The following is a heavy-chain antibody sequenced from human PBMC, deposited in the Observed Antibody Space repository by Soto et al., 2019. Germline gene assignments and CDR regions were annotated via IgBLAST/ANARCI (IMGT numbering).Heavy chain of an antibody. CDR1: GFTFSSYW. J-gene: IGHJ6*03. V-gene: IGHV3-7*01. CDR2: IKQDGSEK. CDR3: ARESFCRYYYYYYYMDV. Sequence: EVQLVESGGGLVQPGGSLRLSCAASGFTFSSYWMSWVRQAPGKGLEWVANIKQDGSEKYYVDSVKGRFTISRDNAKNSLYLQMNSLRAEDTAVYYCARESFCRYYYYYYYMDVLGKGTTVTVSS. D-gene: IGHD1-26*01.